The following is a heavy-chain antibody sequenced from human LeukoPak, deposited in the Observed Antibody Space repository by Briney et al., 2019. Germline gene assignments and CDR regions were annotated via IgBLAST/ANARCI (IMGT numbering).Heavy chain of an antibody. V-gene: IGHV3-48*01. D-gene: IGHD3-10*01. CDR2: ISSSSSTI. CDR1: GFTFSSYS. Sequence: GGSLRLSCAASGFTFSSYSMNWVRQAPGKGLEWVSYISSSSSTIYYADSVKGRFTISRDNAKNSLYLQMNSLRAEDTAVYYCARHGRLWFGESASFDYWGQGTLVTVSS. CDR3: ARHGRLWFGESASFDY. J-gene: IGHJ4*02.